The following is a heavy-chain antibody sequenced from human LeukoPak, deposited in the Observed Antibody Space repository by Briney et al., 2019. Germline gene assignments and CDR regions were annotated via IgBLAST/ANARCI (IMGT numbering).Heavy chain of an antibody. J-gene: IGHJ4*02. Sequence: PGGSLRLSCAASGFTFSNAWMNWVRQAPGKGLEWVGRIKSKTGGGTIDYAAPVKGRFTISRDGSKDTLYLQMNSLKSEDTAVYHCTTAAFVGATACWGQGALVIVSS. CDR2: IKSKTGGGTI. V-gene: IGHV3-15*07. CDR3: TTAAFVGATAC. CDR1: GFTFSNAW. D-gene: IGHD1-26*01.